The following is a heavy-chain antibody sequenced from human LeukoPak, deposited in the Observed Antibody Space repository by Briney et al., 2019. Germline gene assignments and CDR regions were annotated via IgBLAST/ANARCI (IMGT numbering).Heavy chain of an antibody. Sequence: GGSLRLSCAASGFTFSSYWMHWVRHAPGKGLVWVSRINSDGSSTSYADSVKGRFTISRDNAKNTLYLQMNSLRAEDTAVYYCARDALYAHRYSSGGNWFDPWGQGTLVTVSS. D-gene: IGHD6-19*01. CDR1: GFTFSSYW. CDR2: INSDGSST. CDR3: ARDALYAHRYSSGGNWFDP. V-gene: IGHV3-74*01. J-gene: IGHJ5*02.